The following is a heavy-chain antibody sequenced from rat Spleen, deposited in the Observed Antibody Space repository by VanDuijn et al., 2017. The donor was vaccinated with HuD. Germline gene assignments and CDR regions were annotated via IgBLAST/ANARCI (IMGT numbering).Heavy chain of an antibody. CDR2: ISYDGSST. CDR1: GFTFSNYY. J-gene: IGHJ2*01. CDR3: SRTMGITYDYFDY. Sequence: EVQLVESGGGLVQPGRSLKLSCAASGFTFSNYYMAWVRQAPTKGLEWVATISYDGSSTYYRDSVKGRFTISRDNAKSTLNLQMDSLRSEDTATYYCSRTMGITYDYFDYWGQGVMVTVSS. V-gene: IGHV5-29*01. D-gene: IGHD1-9*01.